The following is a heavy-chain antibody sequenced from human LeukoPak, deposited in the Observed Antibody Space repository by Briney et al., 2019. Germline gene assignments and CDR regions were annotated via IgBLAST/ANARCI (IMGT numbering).Heavy chain of an antibody. CDR3: ASNKGQWLFSD. D-gene: IGHD6-19*01. CDR1: GGSISSGGYY. CDR2: IYHSGST. J-gene: IGHJ4*02. Sequence: SETLSLTCTVSGGSISSGGYYWSWIRQPPGKGLEWIGYIYHSGSTYHNPSLKSRVTISVDRSKNQFSLKLSSVTAADTAVYYCASNKGQWLFSDWGQGTLVTVSS. V-gene: IGHV4-30-2*01.